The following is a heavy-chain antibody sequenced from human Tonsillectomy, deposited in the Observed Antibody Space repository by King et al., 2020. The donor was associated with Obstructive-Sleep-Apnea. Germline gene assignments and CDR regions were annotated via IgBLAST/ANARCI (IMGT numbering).Heavy chain of an antibody. D-gene: IGHD5-24*01. V-gene: IGHV3-64D*09. CDR2: ISTNGGRT. CDR1: GLTFRNYA. J-gene: IGHJ4*02. Sequence: QLVQSGGGLVQPGGSLRLSGSVSGLTFRNYAMHWVRQAPGKGLEYVSAISTNGGRTYYADSVKDRFIISRDNSADTLYLQMSSLRAEDTAVYYCVKGAVEMATILDYWGQGTLVTVFS. CDR3: VKGAVEMATILDY.